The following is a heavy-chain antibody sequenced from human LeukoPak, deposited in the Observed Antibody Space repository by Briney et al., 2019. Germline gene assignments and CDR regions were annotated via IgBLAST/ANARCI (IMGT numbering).Heavy chain of an antibody. D-gene: IGHD6-19*01. J-gene: IGHJ3*02. CDR3: ARDLKTYSSGWYFRAGAFDI. Sequence: GGSLRLSCAASGFTFSDYYMSWIRQAPGKGLEWVSYISSSGSTIYYADSVKGRLTISRDNAKNSLYLQMNSLRAEDTAVYYCARDLKTYSSGWYFRAGAFDIWGQGTMVTVSS. CDR1: GFTFSDYY. V-gene: IGHV3-11*01. CDR2: ISSSGSTI.